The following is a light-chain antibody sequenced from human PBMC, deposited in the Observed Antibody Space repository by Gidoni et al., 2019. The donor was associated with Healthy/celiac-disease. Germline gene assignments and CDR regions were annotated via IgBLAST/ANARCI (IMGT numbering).Light chain of an antibody. J-gene: IGKJ4*01. CDR2: AAS. CDR1: QSISSY. V-gene: IGKV1-39*01. CDR3: QQSYSTLPT. Sequence: DIQMTQSPSSLSASVGDRVTITCRASQSISSYLNWYQQKPGKAPKLLIYAASSLQSGVPSRFSGSGSVTYFTLTISSLQPEDFATYYCQQSYSTLPTFGGGTKVEIK.